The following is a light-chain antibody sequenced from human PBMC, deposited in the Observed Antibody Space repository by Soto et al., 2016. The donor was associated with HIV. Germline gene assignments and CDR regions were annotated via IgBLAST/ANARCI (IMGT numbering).Light chain of an antibody. CDR1: QTIRRW. J-gene: IGKJ1*01. CDR2: EAS. Sequence: DIQMTQSPSTLSASVGGRVTITCRASQTIRRWLAWYQQKAGKAPNLLIYEASSLESGVPSRFSGSQSGTEFTLTISSLQPDDFATYYCQQYYTYPWTFGQGTKVDIK. V-gene: IGKV1-5*03. CDR3: QQYYTYPWT.